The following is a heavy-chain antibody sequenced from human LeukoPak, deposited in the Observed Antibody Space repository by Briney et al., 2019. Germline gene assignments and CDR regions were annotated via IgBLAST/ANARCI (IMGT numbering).Heavy chain of an antibody. Sequence: GGSLRLSCAASGFTFSSYGMHWVRQAPGKGLEWVAVILSDGNTGVYADSVKGRFTISRDNSKNTLYLQMNSLRAEDTAVYYCAKDRIVVVVAAYDYWGQGTLVTVSS. V-gene: IGHV3-30*18. CDR1: GFTFSSYG. CDR3: AKDRIVVVVAAYDY. J-gene: IGHJ4*02. CDR2: ILSDGNTG. D-gene: IGHD2-15*01.